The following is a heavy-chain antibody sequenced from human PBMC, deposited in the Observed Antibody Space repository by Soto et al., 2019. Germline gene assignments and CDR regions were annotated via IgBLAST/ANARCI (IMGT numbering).Heavy chain of an antibody. CDR3: ASRGDLRPYYYYGMDV. CDR1: GYSFTSYW. Sequence: GESLKISCKGSGYSFTSYWISWVRQMPGKGLEWMGRIDPSDSYTNYSPSFQGQVTISADKSISTAYLQWSSLKASDTAMYYCASRGDLRPYYYYGMDVWGQGTTVTVSS. D-gene: IGHD3-3*01. CDR2: IDPSDSYT. V-gene: IGHV5-10-1*04. J-gene: IGHJ6*02.